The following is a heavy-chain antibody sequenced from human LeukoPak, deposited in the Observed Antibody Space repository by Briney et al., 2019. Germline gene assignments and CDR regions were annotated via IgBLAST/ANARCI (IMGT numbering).Heavy chain of an antibody. CDR2: VNPNSGAT. D-gene: IGHD6-25*01. Sequence: GASVKVSCKASGYPFTDYYIHWVRQAPGQGLEWMGWVNPNSGATNYAQKLQGRVTMTTDTSTSTAYMELRSLRSDDTAVYYCARAYPTSQRPFDYWGQGTLVTVSS. CDR3: ARAYPTSQRPFDY. CDR1: GYPFTDYY. V-gene: IGHV1-2*02. J-gene: IGHJ4*02.